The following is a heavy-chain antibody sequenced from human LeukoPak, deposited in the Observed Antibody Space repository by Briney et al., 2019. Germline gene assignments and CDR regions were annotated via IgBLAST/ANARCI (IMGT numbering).Heavy chain of an antibody. CDR1: GGSISSYY. J-gene: IGHJ4*02. CDR2: IYYSGST. Sequence: SETLSLTCTVSGGSISSYYWSWIRQPPGKGPEWIGYIYYSGSTNYNPSLKSRVTISVDTSKNQFSLRLSSVTAADTAVYYCARDSHNWGSSDYWGQGTLVTVSS. V-gene: IGHV4-59*12. D-gene: IGHD7-27*01. CDR3: ARDSHNWGSSDY.